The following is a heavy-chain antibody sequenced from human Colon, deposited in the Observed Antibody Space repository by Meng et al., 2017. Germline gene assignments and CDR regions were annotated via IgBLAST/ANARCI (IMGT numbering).Heavy chain of an antibody. CDR2: INHSGST. Sequence: QGRLQESGPGLLKPPETLSLTCAVYGGSFSVYYWSWIRQPPGKGLEWIGEINHSGSTNYNPSLKSRVTISVDTSKNQFSLKLSSVTAADTAVYYCARGWGYCSSTSCYFLDYWGQGTLVTVSS. J-gene: IGHJ4*02. CDR3: ARGWGYCSSTSCYFLDY. CDR1: GGSFSVYY. V-gene: IGHV4-34*01. D-gene: IGHD2-2*01.